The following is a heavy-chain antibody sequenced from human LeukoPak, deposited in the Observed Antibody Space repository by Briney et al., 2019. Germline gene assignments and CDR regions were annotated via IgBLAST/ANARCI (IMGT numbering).Heavy chain of an antibody. CDR3: ARVGRGYSPYYYYGMDV. J-gene: IGHJ6*02. Sequence: SETLSLTCTVSGGSISSGSYYWSWIRQQPGKGLEWIGCIYYSGSTYYNPSLKSRVTISVDTSKNQFSLKLSSVTAADTAVYYCARVGRGYSPYYYYGMDVWGQGTTVTVSS. CDR2: IYYSGST. V-gene: IGHV4-31*03. D-gene: IGHD4-23*01. CDR1: GGSISSGSYY.